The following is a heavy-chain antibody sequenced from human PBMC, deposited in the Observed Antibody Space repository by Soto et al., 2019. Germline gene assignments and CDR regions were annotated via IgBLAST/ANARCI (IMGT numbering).Heavy chain of an antibody. V-gene: IGHV1-24*01. CDR3: AREKGELWFGELLPQRYWYFDL. J-gene: IGHJ2*01. D-gene: IGHD3-10*01. Sequence: ASVKVSCKVSGYTLTDLSMQWVRQAPGKGLEWMGGFDPEDGETIYAQKFQGRVTMTEDTATDTAYMELSSLRSEDTAVYYCAREKGELWFGELLPQRYWYFDLWGRGTLVTVSS. CDR2: FDPEDGET. CDR1: GYTLTDLS.